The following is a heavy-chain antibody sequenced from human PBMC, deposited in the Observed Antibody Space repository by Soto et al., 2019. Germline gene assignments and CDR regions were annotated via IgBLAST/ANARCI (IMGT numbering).Heavy chain of an antibody. CDR2: IKSKTDGGTT. CDR3: TTDLSRAVLLWFGEVPDY. J-gene: IGHJ4*02. Sequence: GGSLRLSCAASGFTFSNAWMNWVRQAPGKGLEWVGRIKSKTDGGTTDYAAPVKGRLTISRDDSKNTLYLQMNSLKTEDTAVYYCTTDLSRAVLLWFGEVPDYWGQGTLVTVSS. V-gene: IGHV3-15*07. CDR1: GFTFSNAW. D-gene: IGHD3-10*01.